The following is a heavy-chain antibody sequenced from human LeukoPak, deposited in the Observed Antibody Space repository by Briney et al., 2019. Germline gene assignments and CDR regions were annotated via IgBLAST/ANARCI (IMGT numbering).Heavy chain of an antibody. CDR1: GYTFTGYY. V-gene: IGHV1-2*02. D-gene: IGHD3-9*01. CDR2: INPNSGGT. Sequence: ASVKVSCKASGYTFTGYYMHWVRQAPGQGREWMGWINPNSGGTNYAQKFQGRVTMTRDTSISTGYMELSRLRSDETAVYYCARDHDILTGYSEYYYYYYYMDVWGKGTTVTVSS. J-gene: IGHJ6*03. CDR3: ARDHDILTGYSEYYYYYYYMDV.